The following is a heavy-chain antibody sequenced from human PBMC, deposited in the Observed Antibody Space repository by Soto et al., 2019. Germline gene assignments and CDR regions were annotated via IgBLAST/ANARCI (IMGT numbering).Heavy chain of an antibody. J-gene: IGHJ4*02. D-gene: IGHD3-22*01. CDR2: INPHGGST. CDR3: ARQIYDSDSGPNFQYYFDS. V-gene: IGHV1-46*01. CDR1: RDTFTSYY. Sequence: ASVKVSCKAPRDTFTSYYINWVRQAPGQGLEWMGVINPHGGSTAYAQKFKGRVTLTRDTSASTVYMEVSSLRASDTAMYYCARQIYDSDSGPNFQYYFDSWGQGTLVTVSS.